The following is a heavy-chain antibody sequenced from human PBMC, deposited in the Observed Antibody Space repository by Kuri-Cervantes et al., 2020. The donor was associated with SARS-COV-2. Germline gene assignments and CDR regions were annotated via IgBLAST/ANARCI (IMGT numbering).Heavy chain of an antibody. CDR2: ICYSGST. J-gene: IGHJ5*02. CDR3: ARDPNANHNNWFDP. Sequence: ESLKISCTVSGGSISSHYWSWIRQPPGKGLEWIGYICYSGSTNYNPSLKSRVTISVDTSKNQFSLKLSSVTAADTAVYYCARDPNANHNNWFDPWGQGTLVTVSS. V-gene: IGHV4-59*11. D-gene: IGHD4/OR15-4a*01. CDR1: GGSISSHY.